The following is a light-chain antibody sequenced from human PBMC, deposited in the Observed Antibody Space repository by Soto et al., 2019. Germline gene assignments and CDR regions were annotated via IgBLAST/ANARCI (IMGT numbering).Light chain of an antibody. V-gene: IGKV1-5*01. CDR2: DAS. CDR1: QSISSW. Sequence: DIQMTQSPSTLSASVGDRVTITCRASQSISSWLAWYQQKPGKAPKLLIYDASSLESGVPSRFSGSGSWTEFTLTISSLQPDDFATYYCQQYNSYRTFGQGTKVDIK. J-gene: IGKJ1*01. CDR3: QQYNSYRT.